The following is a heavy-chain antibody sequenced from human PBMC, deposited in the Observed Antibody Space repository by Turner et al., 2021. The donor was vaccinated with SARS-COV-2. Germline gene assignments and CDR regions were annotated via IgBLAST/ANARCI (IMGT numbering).Heavy chain of an antibody. CDR3: ARWGPNYYDSSGYYPDAFDI. CDR1: GFTFSSYT. J-gene: IGHJ3*02. Sequence: EVQLVESGGGLVKHVGSLRLSCAASGFTFSSYTLNWVRQARGNGLEWVSSISISSSYIYYANSVKGRLTISRDNAKNSLYLQMNSLRAEDTAVYYCARWGPNYYDSSGYYPDAFDIWGQGTMVTVSS. D-gene: IGHD3-22*01. CDR2: ISISSSYI. V-gene: IGHV3-21*01.